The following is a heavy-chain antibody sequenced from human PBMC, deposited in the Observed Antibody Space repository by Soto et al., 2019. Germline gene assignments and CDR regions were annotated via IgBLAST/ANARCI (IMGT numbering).Heavy chain of an antibody. CDR3: ARDPPPVDY. CDR1: GYTFTSYG. V-gene: IGHV1-18*01. J-gene: IGHJ4*02. CDR2: INAYNGNT. Sequence: QVQLVQSGAEVKKPGASVKVSCKASGYTFTSYGISWVRQAPGQGLEWMGWINAYNGNTNYAQKFQGRVTMTTDTSTSPAYMEPKSMGADDTARYHCARDPPPVDYWGQGTMVTVSS.